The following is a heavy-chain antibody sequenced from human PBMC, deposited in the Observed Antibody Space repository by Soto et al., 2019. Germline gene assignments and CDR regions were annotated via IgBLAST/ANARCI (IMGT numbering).Heavy chain of an antibody. J-gene: IGHJ4*02. CDR3: ASLGGYRYYFDY. D-gene: IGHD2-15*01. CDR2: ISPVGDT. CDR1: GLSIDRGAYS. V-gene: IGHV4-30-2*01. Sequence: SETLSLTCTVSGLSIDRGAYSWSWIRQPPGKGLEWVGSISPVGDTYYNPSLTGRVTISVNRPRNQFSLNLTSVTAADTAVYYCASLGGYRYYFDYWGQGILVTVSS.